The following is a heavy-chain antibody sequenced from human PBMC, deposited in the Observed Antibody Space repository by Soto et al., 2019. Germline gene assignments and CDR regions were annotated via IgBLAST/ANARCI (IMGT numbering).Heavy chain of an antibody. CDR1: GYTFISYG. V-gene: IGHV1-18*01. J-gene: IGHJ4*02. Sequence: ASVKVSCKASGYTFISYGISWVRQAPGQGLEWMGWISAYNGNTNYAQKLRGRVTMTTDTSTSTAYMELRSLRSDDTAVYYCARGEYSGYDYDYWGQGTLVTVSS. CDR3: ARGEYSGYDYDY. CDR2: ISAYNGNT. D-gene: IGHD5-12*01.